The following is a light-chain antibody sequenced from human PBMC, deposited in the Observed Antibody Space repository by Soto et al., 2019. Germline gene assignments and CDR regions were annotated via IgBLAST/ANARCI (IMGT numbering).Light chain of an antibody. J-gene: IGKJ3*01. CDR1: QSVSSN. CDR3: QQYNNWPPST. CDR2: CAS. Sequence: EIVMTQSPATLSVSPGERSTLSCRASQSVSSNLAWYQQKPGQAPRLLIYCASTRATGIPARFSGSGSGTELTLTISSLQSEDFAVYYCQQYNNWPPSTFGPGTKVDIK. V-gene: IGKV3-15*01.